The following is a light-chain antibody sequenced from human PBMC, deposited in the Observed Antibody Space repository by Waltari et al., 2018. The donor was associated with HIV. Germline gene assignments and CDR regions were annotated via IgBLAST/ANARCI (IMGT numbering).Light chain of an antibody. CDR2: GAS. J-gene: IGKJ4*01. CDR3: QQYGSSPPLT. Sequence: TVMTQSPVTLSVSPGDRVTLSCRASQSVSYNLAWYQQKRGLAPRLLIFGASTRATDIPVRFSGSGSGTEFNLTISSLQSEDFAVYYCQQYGSSPPLTFGGGTKVEIK. CDR1: QSVSYN. V-gene: IGKV3-15*01.